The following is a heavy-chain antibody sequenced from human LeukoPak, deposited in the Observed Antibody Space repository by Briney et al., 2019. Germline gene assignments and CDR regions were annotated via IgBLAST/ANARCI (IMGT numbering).Heavy chain of an antibody. D-gene: IGHD3-10*01. CDR1: GYTFTSYY. CDR3: ARETGSGSYGLDV. J-gene: IGHJ6*04. Sequence: ASVKVSCKASGYTFTSYYMHWVRQAPGQGLEWMGWINPNSGGTYYAQKFQGRVTMTRDTSISTAYMELSRLRSDDTAVYYCARETGSGSYGLDVWGKGTTVTISS. CDR2: INPNSGGT. V-gene: IGHV1-2*02.